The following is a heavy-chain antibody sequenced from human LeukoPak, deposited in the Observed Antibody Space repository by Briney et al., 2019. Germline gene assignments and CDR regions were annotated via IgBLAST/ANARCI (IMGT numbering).Heavy chain of an antibody. J-gene: IGHJ4*02. CDR1: GGSISSGSYY. CDR3: ARALAPSIAARPGDY. V-gene: IGHV4-61*02. Sequence: SQTLSLTCTVSGGSISSGSYYWSWIRWPAGTGLEWIGRIYTSGSTNYNPSLKSRVTISVDTSKNQFSLKLSSVTAADTAVYYCARALAPSIAARPGDYWGQGTLVTVSS. CDR2: IYTSGST. D-gene: IGHD6-6*01.